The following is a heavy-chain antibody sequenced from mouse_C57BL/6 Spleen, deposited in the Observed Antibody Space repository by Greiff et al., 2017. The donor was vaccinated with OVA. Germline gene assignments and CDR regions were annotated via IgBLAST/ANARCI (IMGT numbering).Heavy chain of an antibody. CDR1: GFSLTSYG. Sequence: QVQLQQSGPGLVQPSQSLSITCTVSGFSLTSYGVHWVRQSPGKGLAWLGVIWSGGSTDYNAAFISRLSISKDNSKSQVFFKMNSLQADDTAIYYCARGDDYTWFAYWGQGTLVTVSA. D-gene: IGHD2-4*01. V-gene: IGHV2-2*01. CDR2: IWSGGST. J-gene: IGHJ3*01. CDR3: ARGDDYTWFAY.